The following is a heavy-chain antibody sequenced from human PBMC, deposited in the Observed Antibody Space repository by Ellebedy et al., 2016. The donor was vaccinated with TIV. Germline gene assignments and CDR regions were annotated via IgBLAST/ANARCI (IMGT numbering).Heavy chain of an antibody. CDR1: GYTFTSYW. CDR3: ARLAERGQGWFDP. J-gene: IGHJ5*02. CDR2: IYPGDSDT. V-gene: IGHV5-51*01. Sequence: GESLKISXKGSGYTFTSYWIAWVRQMPGKGLEWMGIIYPGDSDTRYSPSFQGQVTISADKSISTAYLQWSSLKASDTAMYYCARLAERGQGWFDPWGQGTLVTVSS.